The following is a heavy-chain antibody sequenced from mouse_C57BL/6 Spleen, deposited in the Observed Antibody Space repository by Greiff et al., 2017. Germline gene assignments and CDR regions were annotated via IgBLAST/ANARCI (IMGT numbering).Heavy chain of an antibody. CDR2: IYPGSGST. D-gene: IGHD2-4*01. J-gene: IGHJ4*01. CDR3: ARSRYYDYDNYAMDY. CDR1: GYTFTSYW. V-gene: IGHV1-55*01. Sequence: QVQLQQPGAELVKPGASVKMSCKASGYTFTSYWITWVKQRPGQGLEWIGDIYPGSGSTNYNEKFKSKATLTVDTSSSTAYMQLSSLTSEDSAVYYCARSRYYDYDNYAMDYWGQGTSVTVSS.